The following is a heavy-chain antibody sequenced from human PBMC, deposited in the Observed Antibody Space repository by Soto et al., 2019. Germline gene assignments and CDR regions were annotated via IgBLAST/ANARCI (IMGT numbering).Heavy chain of an antibody. D-gene: IGHD3-16*01. J-gene: IGHJ6*02. CDR1: GYSFTSYW. CDR2: IDPSDSYT. V-gene: IGHV5-10-1*01. Sequence: GESLKISCKGSGYSFTSYWISWVRQMPGKGLGWMGRIDPSDSYTNYSPSFQGHVTISADKSISTAYLQWSSLKASDTAMYYCAASGEIGGYYYYGMDVWGQGTTVTVSS. CDR3: AASGEIGGYYYYGMDV.